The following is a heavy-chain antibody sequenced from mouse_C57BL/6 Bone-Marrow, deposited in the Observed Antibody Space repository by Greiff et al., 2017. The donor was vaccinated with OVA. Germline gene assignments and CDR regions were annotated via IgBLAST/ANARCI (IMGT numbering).Heavy chain of an antibody. D-gene: IGHD2-3*01. CDR1: GYTFTSYW. J-gene: IGHJ1*03. CDR3: TRVWGWLLLDP. V-gene: IGHV1-5*01. CDR2: IYPGNSDT. Sequence: VQLQQSGTVLARPGASVKMSCKTSGYTFTSYWMHWVKQRPGQGLEWIGAIYPGNSDTSYNTKFKGKAKLTASTSASTAYMELSSQKNEDSAVYYCTRVWGWLLLDPRGTGTTVTVSS.